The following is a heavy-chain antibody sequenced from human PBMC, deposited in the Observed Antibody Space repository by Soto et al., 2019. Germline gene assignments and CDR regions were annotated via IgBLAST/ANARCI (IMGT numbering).Heavy chain of an antibody. J-gene: IGHJ4*02. D-gene: IGHD6-13*01. CDR1: GASISNTNW. CDR3: AIPGAGDFDY. Sequence: SETLSLTCAVSGASISNTNWWSWVRQPPGKGLEWIGEIYHSGTTNCDPSLKSRVTISADKSKNQFSLNLSSVTAADTAVYYCAIPGAGDFDYWGQGTLVTVSS. V-gene: IGHV4-4*02. CDR2: IYHSGTT.